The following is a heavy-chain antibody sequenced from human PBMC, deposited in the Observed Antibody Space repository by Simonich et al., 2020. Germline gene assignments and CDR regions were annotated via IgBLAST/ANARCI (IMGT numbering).Heavy chain of an antibody. CDR3: ARDGERYCGGDCYSYFDY. V-gene: IGHV3-30*07. D-gene: IGHD2-21*02. CDR1: GFTFSSYA. CDR2: ISYDGSKN. Sequence: QVQLVESGGGVVQPGRSLRLSCAASGFTFSSYAMHWVRQAPGKGLEWVEFISYDGSKNYYADSVKGRFTISRDNSKNTLYLQMNSLRAEDTAVYYCARDGERYCGGDCYSYFDYWGQGTLVTVSS. J-gene: IGHJ4*02.